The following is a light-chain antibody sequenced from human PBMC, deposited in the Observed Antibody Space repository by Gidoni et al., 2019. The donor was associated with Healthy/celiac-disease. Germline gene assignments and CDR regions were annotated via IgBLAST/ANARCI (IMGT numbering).Light chain of an antibody. CDR1: KLGDKY. J-gene: IGLJ2*01. CDR3: QAWDSSTAV. Sequence: SYELTQPPSVSVSPGQTASITFSGDKLGDKYSCWYQQKQGQSPVLVIYQDSKRPSGIPERFSGSNSGNTATLTISGTQAMDEADYYCQAWDSSTAVFGGGTKLTVL. V-gene: IGLV3-1*01. CDR2: QDS.